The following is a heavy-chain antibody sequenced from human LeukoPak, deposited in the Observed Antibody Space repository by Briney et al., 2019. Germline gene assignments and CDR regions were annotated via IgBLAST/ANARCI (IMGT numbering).Heavy chain of an antibody. V-gene: IGHV3-30*02. Sequence: GGSLRLSCAASGFTFSNYGMHWVRQAPGKGLEWVAFIRYDGDSTHYADSVKGRFTISRDNSENTLYLQMNSLRAEDTAVYYCAKDCRNYYESMDVWGQGTTVTVSS. CDR3: AKDCRNYYESMDV. J-gene: IGHJ6*02. CDR1: GFTFSNYG. D-gene: IGHD3-22*01. CDR2: IRYDGDST.